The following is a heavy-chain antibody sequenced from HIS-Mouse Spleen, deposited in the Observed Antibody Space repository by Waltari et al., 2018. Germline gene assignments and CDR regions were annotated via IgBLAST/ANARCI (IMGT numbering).Heavy chain of an antibody. CDR3: AREIPYSSSWYDWYFDL. CDR2: IYYSGST. D-gene: IGHD6-13*01. V-gene: IGHV4-39*07. CDR1: GGPISSSRYY. J-gene: IGHJ2*01. Sequence: QLQLQESGPGLVKPSETLSLTCTVPGGPISSSRYYWGWIRQPPGKGLEGIGSIYYSGSTYYNPSLKSRVTISVDTSKNQFSLKLSSVTAADTAVYYCAREIPYSSSWYDWYFDLWGRGTLVTVSS.